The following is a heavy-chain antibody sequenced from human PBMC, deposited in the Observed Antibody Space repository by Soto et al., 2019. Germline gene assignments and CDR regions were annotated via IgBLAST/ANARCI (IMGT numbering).Heavy chain of an antibody. CDR1: GFTFSNYA. CDR2: ISGNGFST. Sequence: GGSLRLSCAASGFTFSNYAMHWVRQAPGKGLEYVSAISGNGFSTYYGDSVRGRVTMTTDTSTSTAYMELRSLRSDDTAVYYSARDVFGGGVVTATDNWFDPWGQGTLVTVSS. J-gene: IGHJ5*02. D-gene: IGHD2-21*02. CDR3: ARDVFGGGVVTATDNWFDP. V-gene: IGHV3-64*02.